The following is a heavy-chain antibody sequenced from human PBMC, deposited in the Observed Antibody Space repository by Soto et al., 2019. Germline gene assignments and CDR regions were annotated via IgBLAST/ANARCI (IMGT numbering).Heavy chain of an antibody. V-gene: IGHV4-34*02. Sequence: QLQLQQWGAGLLKPSETLSLTCGVQGGVFSGFFWSWIRQPPGKGLEWIGEIHHSGRTHYTPSLKSLVTMAADTPNQQFSLSLTSVTAADTAVYYCARSRPRCAGATCYHHVDPRGQGALVTVSS. CDR3: ARSRPRCAGATCYHHVDP. D-gene: IGHD3-9*01. J-gene: IGHJ5*02. CDR1: GGVFSGFF. CDR2: IHHSGRT.